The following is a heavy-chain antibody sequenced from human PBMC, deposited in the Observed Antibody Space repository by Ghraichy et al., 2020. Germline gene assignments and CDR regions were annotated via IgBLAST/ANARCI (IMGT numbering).Heavy chain of an antibody. Sequence: EINHSGSTHYNPSLKSRVTISVDTPKNQFSLKLSSVTAADTAVYHCNLILTTETTGGYDYWGQRTLVTVSS. J-gene: IGHJ4*02. D-gene: IGHD4-11*01. V-gene: IGHV4-34*01. CDR3: NLILTTETTGGYDY. CDR2: INHSGST.